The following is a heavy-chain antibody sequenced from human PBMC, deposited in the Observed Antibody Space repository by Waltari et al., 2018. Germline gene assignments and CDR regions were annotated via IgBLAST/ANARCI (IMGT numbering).Heavy chain of an antibody. Sequence: QVQLVQSGTEVKKPGASVKVSCKASGYPFTAYYMHWLRQAPGQGLGWMGCINPNRYDANDAQMFQGVVTMTMDTSIDTGYLELSSLRSDDTAVYYCARDVAGSQGGAFDIWGQGTMVTVSS. D-gene: IGHD6-19*01. CDR3: ARDVAGSQGGAFDI. CDR1: GYPFTAYY. V-gene: IGHV1-2*02. J-gene: IGHJ3*02. CDR2: INPNRYDA.